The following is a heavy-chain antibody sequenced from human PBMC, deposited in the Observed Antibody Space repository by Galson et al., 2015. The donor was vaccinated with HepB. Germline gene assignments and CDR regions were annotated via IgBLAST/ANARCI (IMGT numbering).Heavy chain of an antibody. D-gene: IGHD2-2*01. CDR3: VRGRGDTMPFDY. CDR2: IYTSGST. J-gene: IGHJ4*02. V-gene: IGHV4-61*02. Sequence: TLSLTCTVSGGSISSGRYYWSWIRQPAGKGLEWIGRIYTSGSTNYNPSLKSRVTMSVDTSKNQFSLKLSSVTAADTAVYYCVRGRGDTMPFDYWGQGTLVTVSS. CDR1: GGSISSGRYY.